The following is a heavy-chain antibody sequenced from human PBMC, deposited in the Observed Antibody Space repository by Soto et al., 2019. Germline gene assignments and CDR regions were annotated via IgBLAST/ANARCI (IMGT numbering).Heavy chain of an antibody. D-gene: IGHD2-15*01. CDR2: IIPNSGGT. Sequence: ASVKVSCKASGGTFSSYAISWVRQAPGQGLEWMGGIIPNSGGTNYAQKFQGRVTMTRDTSISTAYMELSRLRSDDAAVYYCARVLGYCSGGSCYSGSRFDPWGQGTLVTVSS. CDR3: ARVLGYCSGGSCYSGSRFDP. CDR1: GGTFSSYA. J-gene: IGHJ5*02. V-gene: IGHV1-2*02.